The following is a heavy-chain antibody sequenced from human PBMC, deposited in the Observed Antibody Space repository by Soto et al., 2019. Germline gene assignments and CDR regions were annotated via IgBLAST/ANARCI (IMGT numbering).Heavy chain of an antibody. J-gene: IGHJ4*02. V-gene: IGHV3-30*02. CDR2: IWYDGSNK. D-gene: IGHD2-8*02. CDR1: GFTFRSYG. CDR3: TGEVASGY. Sequence: PGGSLRLSCAASGFTFRSYGIHWVRQAPGKGLEWVGIIWYDGSNKFYADSVKGRFTISRDNSRNTLFLEMNSLRSDDMAVYYCTGEVASGYWGQGT.